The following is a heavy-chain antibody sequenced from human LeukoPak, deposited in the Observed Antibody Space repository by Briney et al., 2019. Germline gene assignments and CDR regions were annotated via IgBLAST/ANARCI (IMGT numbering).Heavy chain of an antibody. Sequence: PGGSLRLSCVASGSTFSDHYMDWVRQAPGKGLERVARIRNRARGYTTDYAASAKGRFTISRDDSEGSLYLQMNSLQTDDTAVYYCATETKDSSAYYYFDYWGQGALVTVSS. CDR2: IRNRARGYTT. V-gene: IGHV3-72*01. CDR1: GSTFSDHY. CDR3: ATETKDSSAYYYFDY. J-gene: IGHJ4*02. D-gene: IGHD3-22*01.